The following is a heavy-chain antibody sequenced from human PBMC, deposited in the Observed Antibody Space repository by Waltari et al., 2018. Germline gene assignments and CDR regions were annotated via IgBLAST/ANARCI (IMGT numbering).Heavy chain of an antibody. J-gene: IGHJ3*02. CDR1: GFRVGHSY. Sequence: EVQLVESGGGLIQPGGSLSLSCAASGFRVGHSYVPWVRQAPGKGLEWISFIYGVDSTLYVDSVKGRFTVSRDNSKNTVHLQMNSVRVDDTAVYYCATFSNWVHDTFDIWGQGTLVSVSS. CDR3: ATFSNWVHDTFDI. CDR2: IYGVDST. D-gene: IGHD3-16*01. V-gene: IGHV3-53*01.